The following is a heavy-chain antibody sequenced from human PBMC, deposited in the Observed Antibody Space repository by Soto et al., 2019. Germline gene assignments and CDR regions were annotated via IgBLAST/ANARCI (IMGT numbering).Heavy chain of an antibody. CDR3: AKSFVAIRHLYQYMDA. Sequence: EVQLVESGGGLVQPGGSLRLSCAASGFTFEDYAMHWVRQTPGKGLAWVSGITWNGVAMGYAASVQGRFTISRDDAQNSLFLQMNSLRPEDTALYYCAKSFVAIRHLYQYMDAWGKGTTVTVSS. D-gene: IGHD1-1*01. CDR2: ITWNGVAM. J-gene: IGHJ6*03. V-gene: IGHV3-9*01. CDR1: GFTFEDYA.